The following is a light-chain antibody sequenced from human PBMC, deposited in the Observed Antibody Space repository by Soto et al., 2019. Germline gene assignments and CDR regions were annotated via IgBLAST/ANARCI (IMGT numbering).Light chain of an antibody. CDR3: SSYTSSSTPYV. CDR2: DVS. J-gene: IGLJ1*01. CDR1: NSDVGGYTY. Sequence: SALTQPASVSGSPGQSITISCTGTNSDVGGYTYVSWYQQHPGKAPKLMIYDVSNRPSGVSNRFSGSKSGNTASLTISELQADDEADYYCSSYTSSSTPYVFGTGTKLTVL. V-gene: IGLV2-14*03.